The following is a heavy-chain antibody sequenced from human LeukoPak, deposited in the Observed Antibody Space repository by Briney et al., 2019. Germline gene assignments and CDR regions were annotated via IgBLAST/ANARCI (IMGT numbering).Heavy chain of an antibody. D-gene: IGHD3-3*01. Sequence: GGSLRLSCAASGFTFSSYGMHWVRQAPGKGLEWVAVIWYDGSNKYYADSVKGRFTISRDNSKNTLYLQMNSLRAEDTAVYYCARGRYDFWSGYSPNRFDPWGQGTLVTVSS. CDR3: ARGRYDFWSGYSPNRFDP. V-gene: IGHV3-33*01. CDR2: IWYDGSNK. J-gene: IGHJ5*02. CDR1: GFTFSSYG.